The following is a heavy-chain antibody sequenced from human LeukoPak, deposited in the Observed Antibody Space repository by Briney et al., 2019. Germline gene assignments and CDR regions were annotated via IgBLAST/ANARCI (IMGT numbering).Heavy chain of an antibody. J-gene: IGHJ4*02. Sequence: VQPGGSLRLSCSASEFTFSRYAMHWVRQAPGKGLEYVSGISSNGGSTYYADSVKGRFTISRDNSKNTLYLQMSSLRAEDTAVYYCVKSGSYYNEPYYFDYWGQGTLVTVSS. CDR3: VKSGSYYNEPYYFDY. CDR1: EFTFSRYA. CDR2: ISSNGGST. V-gene: IGHV3-64D*06. D-gene: IGHD3-10*01.